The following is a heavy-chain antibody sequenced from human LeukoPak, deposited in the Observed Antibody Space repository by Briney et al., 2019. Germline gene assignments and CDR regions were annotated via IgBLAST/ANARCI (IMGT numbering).Heavy chain of an antibody. CDR3: AKAPYSSPDTFNWFDP. V-gene: IGHV3-23*01. CDR2: ISGSGGST. Sequence: GGSLRLSCAASGFTFSSYGMSWVRQAPGKELEWVSAISGSGGSTYYADSVKGRFTISRDNSKNTLYLQMNSLRAEDTAVYYCAKAPYSSPDTFNWFDPWGQGTLVTVSS. D-gene: IGHD6-13*01. J-gene: IGHJ5*02. CDR1: GFTFSSYG.